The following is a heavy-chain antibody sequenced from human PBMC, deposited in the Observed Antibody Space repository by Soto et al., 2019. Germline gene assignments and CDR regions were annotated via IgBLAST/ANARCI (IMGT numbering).Heavy chain of an antibody. V-gene: IGHV1-2*04. J-gene: IGHJ4*02. D-gene: IGHD3-22*01. CDR1: GYTFTGYY. Sequence: ASVKVSCKASGYTFTGYYMHWVRQAPGQGLAWMGWINPNSGGTNYAQKFQGWVTMTRDTSISTAYMELSRLRSDDTAVYYCARAHAAMMARIMAYYFDYWGQGTLVTVSS. CDR3: ARAHAAMMARIMAYYFDY. CDR2: INPNSGGT.